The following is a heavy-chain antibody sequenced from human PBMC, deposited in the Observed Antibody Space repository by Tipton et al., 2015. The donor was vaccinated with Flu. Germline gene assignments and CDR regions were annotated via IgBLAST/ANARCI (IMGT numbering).Heavy chain of an antibody. CDR1: GDSIRSSNYY. CDR2: IFHSGNP. CDR3: ARRDYSNYVSEPKNWFDP. V-gene: IGHV4-39*07. Sequence: LRLSCAVSGDSIRSSNYYWGWIRQPPGKGLEWIGNIFHSGNPYYNPSLKSRVTISVDTSKNQFSLKLSSVTAADTAVYYCARRDYSNYVSEPKNWFDPWGQGTLVTVSS. D-gene: IGHD4-11*01. J-gene: IGHJ5*02.